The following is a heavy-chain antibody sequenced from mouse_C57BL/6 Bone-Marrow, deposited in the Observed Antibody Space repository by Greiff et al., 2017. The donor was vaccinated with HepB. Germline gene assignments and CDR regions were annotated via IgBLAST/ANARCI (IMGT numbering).Heavy chain of an antibody. CDR1: GEELNSDG. Sequence: GVEREKKGAEGKREGKEEGEELNSDGRKRGKKRPGQGLEWIGGIDPSDSYTNYNQKFKGKATLTVDTSSSTAYMQLSSLTSEDSAVYYCARGRLRRRAFAYWGQGTLVTVSA. CDR2: IDPSDSYT. V-gene: IGHV1-50*01. J-gene: IGHJ3*01. CDR3: ARGRLRRRAFAY. D-gene: IGHD2-4*01.